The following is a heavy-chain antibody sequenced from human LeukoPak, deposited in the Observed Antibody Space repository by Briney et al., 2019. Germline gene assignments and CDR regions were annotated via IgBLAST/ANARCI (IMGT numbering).Heavy chain of an antibody. CDR3: AKDARSSSWSLEYYYYYYMDV. CDR2: ISWDGGST. V-gene: IGHV3-43D*03. CDR1: GFTFDDYA. Sequence: GGSLRLSCAASGFTFDDYAMHWVRRAPGKGLGWVSPISWDGGSTYYADSVKGRFTISRDNSKNSLYLQMNSLRAEDTALYYCAKDARSSSWSLEYYYYYYMDVWGKGTTVTVSS. J-gene: IGHJ6*03. D-gene: IGHD6-13*01.